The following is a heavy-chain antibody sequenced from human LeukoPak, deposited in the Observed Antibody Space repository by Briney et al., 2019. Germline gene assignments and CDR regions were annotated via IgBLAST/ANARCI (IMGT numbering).Heavy chain of an antibody. CDR3: AKVGTVLRYFDWGRSTFDY. CDR2: ISGSGGST. Sequence: GGSLRLSCAASGFTFSSYAMSWVRQAPGKGLEWVSAISGSGGSTYHADSVKGRFTISSDNSKNTLYLQMNSLRAEDTAVYYCAKVGTVLRYFDWGRSTFDYWGQGTLGTVSA. D-gene: IGHD3-9*01. J-gene: IGHJ4*02. V-gene: IGHV3-23*01. CDR1: GFTFSSYA.